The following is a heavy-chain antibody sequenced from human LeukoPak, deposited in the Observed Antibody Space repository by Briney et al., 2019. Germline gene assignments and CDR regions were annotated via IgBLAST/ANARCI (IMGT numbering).Heavy chain of an antibody. CDR1: GGSISSGDNY. CDR3: ASSDFSFGSGSPPYYFDY. Sequence: SQTLSLTCTVSGGSISSGDNYWSWIRQPPGTGLEWIGYIYYSGTTYYNPSLKSRVSMSVDTSKNQFSLKLSSVTAADTAVYYCASSDFSFGSGSPPYYFDYWGQGTLVTVSS. J-gene: IGHJ4*02. V-gene: IGHV4-30-4*08. D-gene: IGHD3-10*01. CDR2: IYYSGTT.